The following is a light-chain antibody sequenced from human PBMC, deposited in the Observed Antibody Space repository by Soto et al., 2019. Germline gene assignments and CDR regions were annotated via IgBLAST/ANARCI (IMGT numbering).Light chain of an antibody. CDR1: ETVRSN. CDR2: AAS. Sequence: RVVTPAPDTLSVSPGESATLSCSASETVRSNLAWYQQKPGQAPRLLIYAASTRATGIPARFIGNGSGTEFTLTISSLQSEDFAVYYCQQYNNWWTFGQGTKVDI. CDR3: QQYNNWWT. V-gene: IGKV3D-15*01. J-gene: IGKJ1*01.